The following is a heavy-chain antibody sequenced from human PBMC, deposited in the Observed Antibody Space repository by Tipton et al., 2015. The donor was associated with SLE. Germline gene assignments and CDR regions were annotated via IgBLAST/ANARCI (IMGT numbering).Heavy chain of an antibody. J-gene: IGHJ2*01. CDR3: ARTNLQGSLVDWYFDL. Sequence: TLSLTCTVSGGSITISHYYWGWIRPPPGKGLGWIGSIYYSGSTYYNPSLKSQVTISVDTSKNQFSLKLTSVTAADTAVYYCARTNLQGSLVDWYFDLWGRGTLVTVSS. D-gene: IGHD5-24*01. CDR2: IYYSGST. CDR1: GGSITISHYY. V-gene: IGHV4-39*07.